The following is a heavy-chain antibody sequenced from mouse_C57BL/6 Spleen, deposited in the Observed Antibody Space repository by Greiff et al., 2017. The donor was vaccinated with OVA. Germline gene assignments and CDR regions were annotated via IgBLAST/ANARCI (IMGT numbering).Heavy chain of an antibody. V-gene: IGHV7-3*01. Sequence: EVMLVESGGGLVQPGGSLSLSCAASGFTFTDYYMSWVRQPPGKALEWLGFIRNKANGYTTEYSASVKGRFTISRDNSQSILYLQMNALRAEDSATYYCARYEGLRPWFAYWGQGTLVTVSA. D-gene: IGHD2-4*01. J-gene: IGHJ3*01. CDR2: IRNKANGYTT. CDR3: ARYEGLRPWFAY. CDR1: GFTFTDYY.